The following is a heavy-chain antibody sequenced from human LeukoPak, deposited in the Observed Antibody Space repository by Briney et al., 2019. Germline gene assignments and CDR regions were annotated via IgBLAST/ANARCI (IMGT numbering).Heavy chain of an antibody. CDR1: GGSISSYY. Sequence: SETLSLTCTVSGGSISSYYWSWIRQPAGKGLEWIGRIYTTGSTDYNPPLKSRVTMSVDTSKNQFSLNLSSVTAADTAVYYCARDVRGWSGFDYWGQGTLVTVSS. D-gene: IGHD3-3*01. J-gene: IGHJ4*02. V-gene: IGHV4-4*07. CDR3: ARDVRGWSGFDY. CDR2: IYTTGST.